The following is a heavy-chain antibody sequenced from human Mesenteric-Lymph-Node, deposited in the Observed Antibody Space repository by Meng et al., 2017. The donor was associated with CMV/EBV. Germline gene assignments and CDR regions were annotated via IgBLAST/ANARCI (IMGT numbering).Heavy chain of an antibody. J-gene: IGHJ4*02. Sequence: QVQLHQWGSGLLKPSETLSVTCAVYGGSFSGYYWTWIRQSPEKGLEWIGEINHSGSTTYNPSFTSRIIISVDTSTNQISLNMSSVTAADTAVYYCARGSSYDILTGYFDYWGQGALVTVSS. CDR2: INHSGST. CDR3: ARGSSYDILTGYFDY. CDR1: GGSFSGYY. V-gene: IGHV4-34*01. D-gene: IGHD3-9*01.